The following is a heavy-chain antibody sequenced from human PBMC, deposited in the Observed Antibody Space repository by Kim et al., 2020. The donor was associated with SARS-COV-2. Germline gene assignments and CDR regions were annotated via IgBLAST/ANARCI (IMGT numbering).Heavy chain of an antibody. J-gene: IGHJ4*02. CDR1: GFTFSSYS. CDR3: ARGLGYYYGSGSYYNDFDY. V-gene: IGHV3-21*01. Sequence: GGSLRLSCAASGFTFSSYSMNWVRQAPGKGLEWVSSISSSSSYIYYADSVKGRFTISRDNAKNSLYLQMNSLRAEDTAVYYCARGLGYYYGSGSYYNDFDYWGQGTLVTVSS. CDR2: ISSSSSYI. D-gene: IGHD3-10*01.